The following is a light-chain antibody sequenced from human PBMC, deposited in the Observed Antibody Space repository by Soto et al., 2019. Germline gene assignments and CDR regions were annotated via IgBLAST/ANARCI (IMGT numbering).Light chain of an antibody. CDR2: HAS. CDR1: QSISGW. V-gene: IGKV1-5*01. Sequence: DIQMTQSPSTLSASVGDRVTVTCRASQSISGWLAWYQQKPGKAPKLLIYHASSLESGVPSRFSGSGSGTEFTLPISSLQPDDFASYYYCQQYNTYPWTFGRGTKVEIK. CDR3: QQYNTYPWT. J-gene: IGKJ1*01.